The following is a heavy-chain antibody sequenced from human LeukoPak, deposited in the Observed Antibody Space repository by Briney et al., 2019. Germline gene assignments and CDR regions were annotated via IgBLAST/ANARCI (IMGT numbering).Heavy chain of an antibody. V-gene: IGHV4-38-2*02. D-gene: IGHD3-10*01. J-gene: IGHJ3*02. Sequence: SETLSLTCTVSGYSISSGYYWGWIRQPPGKGLEWIGNIYHSGSTYYNPSLKSRVAISVDTSKNQFSLRLNSVTAADTAVYYCAREKGLWYGDDAFDIWGQGTMVIVSS. CDR3: AREKGLWYGDDAFDI. CDR1: GYSISSGYY. CDR2: IYHSGST.